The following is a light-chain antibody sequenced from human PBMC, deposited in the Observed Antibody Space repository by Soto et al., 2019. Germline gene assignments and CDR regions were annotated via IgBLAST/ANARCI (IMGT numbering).Light chain of an antibody. CDR3: AAWDAGVSGPA. CDR1: SSNIGSKY. J-gene: IGLJ2*01. CDR2: RNN. Sequence: QAVVTQPSSASGTPGQRVTISCSGSSSNIGSKYVYWYQQLPGTAPKLLMYRNNQRPSGVPDRFSGSKSGTSASLAISGLRSEDEADYYCAAWDAGVSGPAFGGGTKLTVL. V-gene: IGLV1-47*01.